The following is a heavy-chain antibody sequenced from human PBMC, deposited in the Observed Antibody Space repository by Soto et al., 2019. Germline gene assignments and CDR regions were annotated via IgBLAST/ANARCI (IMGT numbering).Heavy chain of an antibody. CDR3: ARDRGVAPPVAGNTHYYYYMDV. CDR2: ISAYNGNT. D-gene: IGHD6-19*01. Sequence: QDQLVQSGVEVKKPGASVKVSCKASGYSFTNYGITWVRQAPGQGFEWMGWISAYNGNTNYAQKFQGRVTMTTDASTSTAYLELRSLRSDDTAVYYCARDRGVAPPVAGNTHYYYYMDVWGKGNPGHRLL. J-gene: IGHJ6*03. CDR1: GYSFTNYG. V-gene: IGHV1-18*01.